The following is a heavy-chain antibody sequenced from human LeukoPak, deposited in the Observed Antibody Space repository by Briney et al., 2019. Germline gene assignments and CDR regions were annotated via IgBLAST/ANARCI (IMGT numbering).Heavy chain of an antibody. CDR2: IKQDGSEK. CDR3: ARDPDYDFWSGYRDAFDI. CDR1: VYTFSSYW. Sequence: GGSLRLFCAASVYTFSSYWMSWVREAPGKGLEWVANIKQDGSEKYAVDSVKGRCTISRDNAKNSLYLQMNSLRAEDTAVYYCARDPDYDFWSGYRDAFDIWGQGTMVTVSS. D-gene: IGHD3-3*01. V-gene: IGHV3-7*01. J-gene: IGHJ3*02.